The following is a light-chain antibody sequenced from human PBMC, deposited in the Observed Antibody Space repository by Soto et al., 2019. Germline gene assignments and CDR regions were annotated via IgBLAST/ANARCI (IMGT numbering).Light chain of an antibody. CDR3: QSDDSRRGGFV. CDR2: GNS. Sequence: QSVLTQSPSVSGAPGQRVTISCTGSSSNIGAGYDVHWYQQLPGTAPKLLIYGNSNRPSGVPDRFSGSKSGTSASLASTGLQEEDEADYYCQSDDSRRGGFVFGTGTKLTVL. CDR1: SSNIGAGYD. V-gene: IGLV1-40*01. J-gene: IGLJ1*01.